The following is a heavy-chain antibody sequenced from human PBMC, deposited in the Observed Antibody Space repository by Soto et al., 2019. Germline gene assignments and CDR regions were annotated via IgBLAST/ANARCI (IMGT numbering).Heavy chain of an antibody. V-gene: IGHV3-74*01. D-gene: IGHD1-20*01. Sequence: HPGGSLRLSCATSGFDFSNTWIHWVRQVPGQGLVWVSHINSDGSSIIYADSVKGRFTLSRDNAKNTVHLQMSSLRVEDTAVYYCAKDWYHTIDSWGQGIPVTVSS. J-gene: IGHJ4*02. CDR1: GFDFSNTW. CDR3: AKDWYHTIDS. CDR2: INSDGSSI.